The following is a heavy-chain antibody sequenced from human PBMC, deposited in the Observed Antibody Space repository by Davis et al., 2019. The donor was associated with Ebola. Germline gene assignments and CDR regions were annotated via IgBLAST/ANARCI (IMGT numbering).Heavy chain of an antibody. D-gene: IGHD2-15*01. V-gene: IGHV1-18*01. Sequence: ASVKVSCKASGYTFTSYAMHWVRQAPGQRLEWMGWISAYNGNTNYAQKLQGRVTMTTDTSTSTAYMELRSLRSDDTAMYYCATDGVRGYCSGGSCYHLFWGQGTVVTVSS. CDR2: ISAYNGNT. J-gene: IGHJ3*01. CDR3: ATDGVRGYCSGGSCYHLF. CDR1: GYTFTSYA.